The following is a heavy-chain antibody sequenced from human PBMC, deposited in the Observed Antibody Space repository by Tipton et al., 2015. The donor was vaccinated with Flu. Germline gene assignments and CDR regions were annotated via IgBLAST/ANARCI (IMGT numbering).Heavy chain of an antibody. D-gene: IGHD4-11*01. J-gene: IGHJ6*02. CDR1: GGSVSPYY. CDR3: ARDLVQDYRDQYFGMDV. V-gene: IGHV4-59*02. CDR2: IYYRGTT. Sequence: LGLRCTVSGGSVSPYYWNWVRQSPGKGLEWIGYIYYRGTTGYNPSLKSRVTISVDTSKNQFSLKLTSVTAADTAVYYCARDLVQDYRDQYFGMDVWGQGTTVTVSS.